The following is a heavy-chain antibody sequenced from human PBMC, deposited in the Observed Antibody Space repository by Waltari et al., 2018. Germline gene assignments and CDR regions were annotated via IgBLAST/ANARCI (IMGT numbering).Heavy chain of an antibody. Sequence: QVQLQESGPGLVKPSETLSLTCTVSGGSISSYYWSWIRQPAGKGLEWIGRIYTSGSTNYNPSLKSRVTMSVDTSKNQFSLKLSSVTAADTAVYYCARDVHIVVVPAARSNCFDPWGQGTLVTVSS. V-gene: IGHV4-4*07. CDR2: IYTSGST. J-gene: IGHJ5*02. CDR1: GGSISSYY. D-gene: IGHD2-2*01. CDR3: ARDVHIVVVPAARSNCFDP.